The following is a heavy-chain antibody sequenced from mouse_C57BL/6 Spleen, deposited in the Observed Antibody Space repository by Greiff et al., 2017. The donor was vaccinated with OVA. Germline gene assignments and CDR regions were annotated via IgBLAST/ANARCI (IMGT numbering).Heavy chain of an antibody. J-gene: IGHJ2*01. CDR1: GYAFTNYL. CDR3: AREGWLLRVFDY. Sequence: QVQLKESGAELVRPGTSVKVSCKASGYAFTNYLIEWVKQRPGQGLEWIGVINPGSGGTNYNEKFKGKATLTADKSSSTAYMQLSSLTSEDSAVYFCAREGWLLRVFDYWGQGTTLTVSS. D-gene: IGHD2-3*01. CDR2: INPGSGGT. V-gene: IGHV1-54*01.